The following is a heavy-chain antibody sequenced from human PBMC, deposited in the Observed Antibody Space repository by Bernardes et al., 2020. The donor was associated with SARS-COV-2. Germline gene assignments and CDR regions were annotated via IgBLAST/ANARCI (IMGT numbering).Heavy chain of an antibody. V-gene: IGHV4-34*01. CDR1: GGSFTDYY. CDR2: VDHRGSG. D-gene: IGHD6-13*01. Sequence: SETLSLTCAVYGGSFTDYYWTWIRQPPGQALEWIGDVDHRGSGNYNPSLKSRVTISLDKSKSQFSLRLTSVTAEDTAVYYCATIAAFGSAFDIWGQGTMVTVSS. CDR3: ATIAAFGSAFDI. J-gene: IGHJ3*02.